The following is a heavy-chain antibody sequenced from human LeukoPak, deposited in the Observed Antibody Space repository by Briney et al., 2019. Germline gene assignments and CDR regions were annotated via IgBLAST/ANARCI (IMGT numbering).Heavy chain of an antibody. Sequence: SETLSLTCTVSGYSIRSGFYWGWMRQPPGKGLEWTGNIYHSGITYYTPSLKSRVTISVDTSKNQFYLKLSSVTAADTAVYYCARAVGSFDWLPLFDYWGQGTLVTVSS. CDR2: IYHSGIT. D-gene: IGHD3-9*01. V-gene: IGHV4-38-2*02. CDR1: GYSIRSGFY. J-gene: IGHJ4*02. CDR3: ARAVGSFDWLPLFDY.